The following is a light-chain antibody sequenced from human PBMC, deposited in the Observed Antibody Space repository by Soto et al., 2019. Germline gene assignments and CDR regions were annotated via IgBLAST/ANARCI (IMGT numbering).Light chain of an antibody. J-gene: IGKJ1*01. Sequence: EIVLTQSPATLSLSPGEGATLSCRASQSVGSNVAWYQQRPGQAPRLVIYGASTRATGIPGRFSGSWSGAEFTLTISSLQSEDFATYFCQQYDRWPPKTFGQGTKVDIK. V-gene: IGKV3-15*01. CDR3: QQYDRWPPKT. CDR2: GAS. CDR1: QSVGSN.